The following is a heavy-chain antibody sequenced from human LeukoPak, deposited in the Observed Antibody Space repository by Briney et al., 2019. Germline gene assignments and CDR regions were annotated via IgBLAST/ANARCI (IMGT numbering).Heavy chain of an antibody. CDR1: EFNFANHA. D-gene: IGHD2-21*02. V-gene: IGHV3-23*01. CDR2: ISGGGDIT. J-gene: IGHJ4*02. Sequence: GGSLRLSCAASEFNFANHAMSWVRQTPGKGLEWVSAISGGGDITYYADSVTGRFTISRDNSKDTLFLQMHSLRPGDTAVYYCVREDTPATANYWGQGTLVTISS. CDR3: VREDTPATANY.